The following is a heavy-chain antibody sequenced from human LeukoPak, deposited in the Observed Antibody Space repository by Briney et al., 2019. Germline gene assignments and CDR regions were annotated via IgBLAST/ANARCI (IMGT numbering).Heavy chain of an antibody. CDR2: IYPRDSNT. J-gene: IGHJ4*02. Sequence: GASLQISCKGSGYSLVAYYIAWVRQMPGKGLEWMGIIYPRDSNTRYSPSFQGQVTISADKSLNPAYLQWSSLKASDTAMYYCARHAESGSGTYYNVDYWGQGTLVTVSA. D-gene: IGHD3-10*01. CDR3: ARHAESGSGTYYNVDY. V-gene: IGHV5-51*01. CDR1: GYSLVAYY.